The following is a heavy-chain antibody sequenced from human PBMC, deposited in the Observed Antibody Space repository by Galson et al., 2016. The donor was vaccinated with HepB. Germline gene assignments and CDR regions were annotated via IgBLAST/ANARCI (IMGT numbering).Heavy chain of an antibody. J-gene: IGHJ4*02. CDR1: GYSFTSHS. V-gene: IGHV1-18*01. Sequence: SVKVSCKASGYSFTSHSISWVRQAPGQGLEWMGYITTYSGDTYYAPNLQGRVTMTTDTSTRTAYLELRSLRCEDTAVYYCARDRDNYGSGSDEWGQGTLVTVSS. D-gene: IGHD3-10*01. CDR3: ARDRDNYGSGSDE. CDR2: ITTYSGDT.